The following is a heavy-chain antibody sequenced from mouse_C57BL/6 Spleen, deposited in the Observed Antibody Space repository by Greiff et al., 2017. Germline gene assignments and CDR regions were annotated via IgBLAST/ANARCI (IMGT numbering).Heavy chain of an antibody. J-gene: IGHJ1*03. CDR2: ILPGSGST. CDR1: GYTFPGYW. D-gene: IGHD2-3*01. Sequence: VQLQQSGAELMKPGASVKLSCKATGYTFPGYWIEWVKPRPGHGLEWIGEILPGSGSTNYNEKFKGKATFTADTSSNTAYMQLSSLTTEDSAIDYCARGDGYYWYFDVWGTGTTVTVSS. V-gene: IGHV1-9*01. CDR3: ARGDGYYWYFDV.